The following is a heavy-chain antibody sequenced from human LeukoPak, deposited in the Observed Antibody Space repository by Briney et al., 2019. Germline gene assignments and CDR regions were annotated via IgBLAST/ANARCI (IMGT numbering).Heavy chain of an antibody. J-gene: IGHJ5*02. Sequence: PSETPSLTCAVYGGSFSGYYWSWIRQPPGKGLEWIGEINHSGSTNYNPSLKSRVTISVDTSKNQFSLKLSSVTAADTAVYYCARDGFSYHCSARGWFDPRGQGTLGNGSS. D-gene: IGHD3-10*01. CDR3: ARDGFSYHCSARGWFDP. V-gene: IGHV4-34*01. CDR1: GGSFSGYY. CDR2: INHSGST.